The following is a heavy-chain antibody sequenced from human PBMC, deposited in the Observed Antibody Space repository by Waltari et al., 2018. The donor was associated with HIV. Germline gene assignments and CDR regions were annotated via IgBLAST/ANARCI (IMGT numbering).Heavy chain of an antibody. CDR1: GGSLSSGSYF. V-gene: IGHV4-61*02. D-gene: IGHD3-3*01. CDR2: MYTSGST. J-gene: IGHJ3*02. Sequence: QVQLQESGPGLVKPSQTLSLTCSVSGGSLSSGSYFWSWIRQPAGKGREWIGRMYTSGSTNYNPSLKSRVTISGDTSKNQLSLKLRSVTAADTAVYYCARERVTTFGVVIVYEGFDIWGQGTKVIVSS. CDR3: ARERVTTFGVVIVYEGFDI.